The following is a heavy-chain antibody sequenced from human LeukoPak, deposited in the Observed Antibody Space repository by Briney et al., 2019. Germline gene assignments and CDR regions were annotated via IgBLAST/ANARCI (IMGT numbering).Heavy chain of an antibody. CDR3: ASLWFGELFGHY. Sequence: QPGGSLRLSCAASGFTFSSYGMHWVRQAPGKGLEWVAFIRYDGSNKCYADSVKGRFTISRDNSKNTLYLQMNSLRAEDTAVYYCASLWFGELFGHYWGQGTLVTVSS. D-gene: IGHD3-10*01. V-gene: IGHV3-30*02. CDR2: IRYDGSNK. J-gene: IGHJ4*02. CDR1: GFTFSSYG.